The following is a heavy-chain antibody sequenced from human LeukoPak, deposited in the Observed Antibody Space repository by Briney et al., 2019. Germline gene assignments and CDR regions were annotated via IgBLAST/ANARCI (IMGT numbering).Heavy chain of an antibody. D-gene: IGHD4-23*01. J-gene: IGHJ4*02. CDR3: AKDRTVVTPVFDY. Sequence: PGGSLRLSCAASGFTFSSYGMHWVRQAPGKGLEWVAFIRYDGSNKYYADSVKGRFTISRDNSKNTLYLQMNSLRAEDTAVYYCAKDRTVVTPVFDYWGQGTLVTVSS. CDR2: IRYDGSNK. V-gene: IGHV3-30*02. CDR1: GFTFSSYG.